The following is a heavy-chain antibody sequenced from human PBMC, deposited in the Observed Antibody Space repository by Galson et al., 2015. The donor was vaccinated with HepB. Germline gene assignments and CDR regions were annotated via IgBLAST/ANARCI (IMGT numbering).Heavy chain of an antibody. Sequence: SLRLSCAASGFTFSSDAINWVRQTPGKGLAWVSAISGSGTSTYNADSVKGRFTISRDNSKNTLYLQMNSLRAEDTALYYCAIGLDYYGSWAVDYWGQGTLVTVSS. CDR2: ISGSGTST. J-gene: IGHJ4*02. D-gene: IGHD3-10*01. CDR1: GFTFSSDA. V-gene: IGHV3-23*01. CDR3: AIGLDYYGSWAVDY.